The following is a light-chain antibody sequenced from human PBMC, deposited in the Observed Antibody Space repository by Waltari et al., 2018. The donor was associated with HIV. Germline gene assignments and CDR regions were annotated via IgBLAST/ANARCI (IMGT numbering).Light chain of an antibody. CDR3: STWEVRLNGYWV. J-gene: IGLJ3*02. CDR2: SNN. V-gene: IGLV1-44*01. CDR1: SSNIGSNN. Sequence: QSVLTQPPSASGTPGQRVTISCSGSSSNIGSNNVTWYQQVPGTAPKLLIYSNNQRPSGVPDRFSGSKSGTSASLAISGLQSEDEADYYCSTWEVRLNGYWVFGGGTKLTVL.